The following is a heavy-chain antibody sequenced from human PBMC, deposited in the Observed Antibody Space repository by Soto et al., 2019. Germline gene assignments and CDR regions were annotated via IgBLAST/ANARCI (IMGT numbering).Heavy chain of an antibody. D-gene: IGHD6-13*01. V-gene: IGHV3-48*03. CDR3: ARDRAAGGY. CDR1: GFPFSNYE. CDR2: ISSGGSTV. Sequence: GGSLRLSCAASGFPFSNYEMNWVRQAPGKGLEWVAYISSGGSTVHYADSVRGRFTVSRDNARNSLYPQMNTLRVEDTALYYCARDRAAGGYWGQGTLVTVSS. J-gene: IGHJ4*02.